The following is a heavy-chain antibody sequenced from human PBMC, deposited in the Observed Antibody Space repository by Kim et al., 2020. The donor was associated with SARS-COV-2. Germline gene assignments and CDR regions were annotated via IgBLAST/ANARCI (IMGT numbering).Heavy chain of an antibody. Sequence: SETLSLTCTVSGGSISSSSYYWGWIRQPPGKGLEWIGSIYYSGSTYYNPSLKSRVTISVDTSKNQFSLKLSSVTAADTAVYYCATHPQHFYYYDSSGWVDPWGQGTLVTVSS. J-gene: IGHJ5*02. CDR3: ATHPQHFYYYDSSGWVDP. CDR1: GGSISSSSYY. V-gene: IGHV4-39*01. D-gene: IGHD3-22*01. CDR2: IYYSGST.